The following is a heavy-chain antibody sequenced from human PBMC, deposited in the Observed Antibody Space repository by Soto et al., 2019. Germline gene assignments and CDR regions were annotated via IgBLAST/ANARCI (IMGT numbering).Heavy chain of an antibody. CDR2: ISGSGGST. D-gene: IGHD3-16*01. CDR3: AKDQDRRWGTFDI. CDR1: GFTFSSYA. J-gene: IGHJ3*02. V-gene: IGHV3-23*01. Sequence: EVQLLESGGGLVQPGGSLRLSCAASGFTFSSYAMSWVRQAPGKGLEWVSAISGSGGSTYYADSVKGRFTISRDNSKNTLYRQMNSLRAEDTAVYYCAKDQDRRWGTFDIWGQGTMVTVSS.